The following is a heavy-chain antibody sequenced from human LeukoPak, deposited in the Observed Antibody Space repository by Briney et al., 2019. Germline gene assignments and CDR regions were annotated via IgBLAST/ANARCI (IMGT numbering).Heavy chain of an antibody. CDR2: IYKSGVT. J-gene: IGHJ4*02. CDR1: EVSINRHH. V-gene: IGHV4-59*11. Sequence: PSETLSLTCAVSEVSINRHHRNWLRQSPGKGLEWIGYIYKSGVTNYNHYLKKRVTITLKKSKKKISLQQTTVTAADTAVYYCARSGATSGWSYFFDIWGQGTLVTVSS. CDR3: ARSGATSGWSYFFDI. D-gene: IGHD6-19*01.